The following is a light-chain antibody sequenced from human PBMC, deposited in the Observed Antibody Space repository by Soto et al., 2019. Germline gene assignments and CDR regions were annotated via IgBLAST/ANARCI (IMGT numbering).Light chain of an antibody. CDR1: SSVVGRYHL. Sequence: QSVLTQPASVSGSPGQSITISCTGTSSVVGRYHLVSWYQQHPGKAPKLMIYEGTKRPSGVSNRFSGSKSGNTASLTISGLQAEDEADYYCWPHAGSSTYVFGTGTKVTVL. CDR3: WPHAGSSTYV. V-gene: IGLV2-23*01. J-gene: IGLJ1*01. CDR2: EGT.